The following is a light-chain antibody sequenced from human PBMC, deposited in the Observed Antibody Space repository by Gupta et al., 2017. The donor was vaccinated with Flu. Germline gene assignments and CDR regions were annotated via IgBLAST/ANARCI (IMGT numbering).Light chain of an antibody. V-gene: IGKV3D-15*01. CDR2: AAS. CDR1: QDINDN. CDR3: QQYQRWPLT. J-gene: IGKJ3*01. Sequence: PATVSVSPGERVTLSCRASQDINDNLAWYQQKPGQVPRLLIFAASTRATGIPARFSGSGSGTEFTLTVDSLQSEDFAVYYCQQYQRWPLTFGPGTKVDVK.